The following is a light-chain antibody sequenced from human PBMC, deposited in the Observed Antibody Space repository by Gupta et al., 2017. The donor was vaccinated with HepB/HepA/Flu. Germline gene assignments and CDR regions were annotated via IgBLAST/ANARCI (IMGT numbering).Light chain of an antibody. J-gene: IGKJ1*01. CDR1: QSLLHSNGYNY. V-gene: IGKV2-28*01. Sequence: DIVMTQPPLSLPVTPGEPASISCRSSQSLLHSNGYNYLDWYLQKPGQSPQLLIYLGSNRASGVPDRFSGSSSGTDFTLKISRVEAEDVGVYYCRQILQTPWTFGQGTKVEIK. CDR3: RQILQTPWT. CDR2: LGS.